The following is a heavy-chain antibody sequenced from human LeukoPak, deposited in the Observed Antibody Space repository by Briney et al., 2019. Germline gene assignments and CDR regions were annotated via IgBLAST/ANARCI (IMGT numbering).Heavy chain of an antibody. D-gene: IGHD4-23*01. V-gene: IGHV4-59*08. J-gene: IGHJ4*02. Sequence: SETLSLICTVSGGSISNCYWSWIRQPPGKALEWIGFIYYSGSTNYNPSLKSRVTMSVDTSKNHFSLKLSSVTAADTALYYCARRGPAYDGNDFDYWGQGILVTVSS. CDR2: IYYSGST. CDR1: GGSISNCY. CDR3: ARRGPAYDGNDFDY.